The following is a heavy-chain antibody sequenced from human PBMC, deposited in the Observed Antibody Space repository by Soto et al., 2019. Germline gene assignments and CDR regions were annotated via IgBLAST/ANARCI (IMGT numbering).Heavy chain of an antibody. CDR2: IYYSGST. CDR3: ARMAAQNYGAHVVY. Sequence: SETLSHPCTVSGGSISSGGYYCSWNSQHPGKGLEWIGYIYYSGSTYYNPSLKSRVTISVDTSKNQFSLKLSSVTAADTAVYYCARMAAQNYGAHVVYWGQGTLVTVSS. J-gene: IGHJ4*02. CDR1: GGSISSGGYY. V-gene: IGHV4-31*03. D-gene: IGHD4-17*01.